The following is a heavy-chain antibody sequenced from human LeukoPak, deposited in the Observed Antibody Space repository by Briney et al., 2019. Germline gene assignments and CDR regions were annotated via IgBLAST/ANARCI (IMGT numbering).Heavy chain of an antibody. CDR2: INHSGST. V-gene: IGHV4-34*01. J-gene: IGHJ3*02. CDR1: GGSFSGYY. CDR3: ARRPRYCSSTSCYTGAFDI. D-gene: IGHD2-2*02. Sequence: SETLSLTCAVYGGSFSGYYWSWIRQPPGKGLEWIGEINHSGSTNYNPSLTSRVTISVDTSKNQFSLKLSSVTAADTAVYYCARRPRYCSSTSCYTGAFDIWGQGTMVTVSS.